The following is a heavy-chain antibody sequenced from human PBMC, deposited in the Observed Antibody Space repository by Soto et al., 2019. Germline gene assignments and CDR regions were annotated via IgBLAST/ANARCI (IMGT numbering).Heavy chain of an antibody. J-gene: IGHJ4*02. D-gene: IGHD6-19*01. CDR3: ARTDKFNSQSSGWANRFDY. V-gene: IGHV3-23*01. CDR1: GFTFNNYA. Sequence: EVQLLESGGGLVHPGESLTLFCAASGFTFNNYAMTWVRQAPGKGLEWVSTLTSGGTTHYGDTVKGRFTISRDNSKITVYLQMNSLRAEDTAVYYCARTDKFNSQSSGWANRFDYWGQGTLVSVSS. CDR2: LTSGGTT.